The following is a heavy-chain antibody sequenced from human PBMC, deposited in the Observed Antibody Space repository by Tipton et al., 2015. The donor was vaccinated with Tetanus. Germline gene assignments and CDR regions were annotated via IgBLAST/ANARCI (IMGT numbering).Heavy chain of an antibody. CDR3: ARGTGGAFDI. V-gene: IGHV4-39*01. J-gene: IGHJ3*02. D-gene: IGHD3-10*01. CDR1: GGSISSSSYY. CDR2: IYYSGST. Sequence: TLSLTCTVSGGSISSSSYYWGWIRQPPGKGLEWIGSIYYSGSTNYNPSLKSRVTISVDTSKNQFSLKLSSVTAADTAVYYCARGTGGAFDIWGQGTMVTVSS.